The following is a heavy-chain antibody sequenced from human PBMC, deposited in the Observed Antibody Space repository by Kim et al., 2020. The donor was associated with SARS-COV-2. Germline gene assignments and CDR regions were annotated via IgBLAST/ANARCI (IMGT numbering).Heavy chain of an antibody. D-gene: IGHD6-19*01. J-gene: IGHJ6*02. CDR3: ATSRRPYNSGWYEGGGYYYYYGMDV. CDR2: IIPIFGTA. CDR1: GGTFSSYA. Sequence: SVKVSCKASGGTFSSYAISWVRQAPGQGLEWMGGIIPIFGTANYARKFQGRVTITADESTSTAYLELSSLRSEDTAVYYCATSRRPYNSGWYEGGGYYYYYGMDVWVQGTTVTVSS. V-gene: IGHV1-69*13.